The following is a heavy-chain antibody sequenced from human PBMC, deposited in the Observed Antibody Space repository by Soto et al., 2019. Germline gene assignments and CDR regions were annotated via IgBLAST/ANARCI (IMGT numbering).Heavy chain of an antibody. CDR3: AKDPLLWLYGAMDV. CDR2: ISRSGDST. J-gene: IGHJ6*02. Sequence: GGSLRLSCAASGFTFSSYAMSWVRQAPGKGLEWVSSISRSGDSTYYADSVKGRFTISRDISKSTLYVQMNSLRAEDTAVYYCAKDPLLWLYGAMDVWGQGTTVTV. V-gene: IGHV3-23*01. CDR1: GFTFSSYA. D-gene: IGHD3-10*01.